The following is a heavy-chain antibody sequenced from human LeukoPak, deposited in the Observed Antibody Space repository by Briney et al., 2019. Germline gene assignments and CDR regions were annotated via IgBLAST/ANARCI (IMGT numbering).Heavy chain of an antibody. D-gene: IGHD6-13*01. J-gene: IGHJ4*02. V-gene: IGHV4-38-2*02. CDR2: IYHSGST. CDR3: AKGGIAAAALYYFDY. CDR1: GYSITSGYY. Sequence: SETLSLTCTVSGYSITSGYYWGWIRQPPGKGLEWIGSIYHSGSTHYNPSLNSRVTMSVDTSKNQVSLKLSSVTAADTAVYYCAKGGIAAAALYYFDYWGQGTLVTVSS.